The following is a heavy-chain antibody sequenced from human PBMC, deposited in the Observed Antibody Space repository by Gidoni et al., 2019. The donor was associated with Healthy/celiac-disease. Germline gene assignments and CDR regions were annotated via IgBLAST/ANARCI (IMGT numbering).Heavy chain of an antibody. CDR1: GDSVSSNSAA. J-gene: IGHJ3*02. V-gene: IGHV6-1*01. Sequence: QVQLQQSGPGLVKPSQTLSLTCAISGDSVSSNSAAWNWIRQSPSRGLEWLGRTYYRSKLYNDYAVSVKSRITINPDTSKNQFSLQLNSVTPEDTAVYYCARAAPQYSSGWYADEAFDIWGQGTMVTVSS. D-gene: IGHD6-19*01. CDR2: TYYRSKLYN. CDR3: ARAAPQYSSGWYADEAFDI.